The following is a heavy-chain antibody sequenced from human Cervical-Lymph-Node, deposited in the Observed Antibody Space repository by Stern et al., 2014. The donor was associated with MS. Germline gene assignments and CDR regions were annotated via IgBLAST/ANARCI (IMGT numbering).Heavy chain of an antibody. D-gene: IGHD2-21*01. J-gene: IGHJ4*02. CDR3: AAHSQVWLPFDH. CDR2: IYYSGST. CDR1: GGPFTTYY. Sequence: QVQLQESGPGLVKPSDTLSLTCTVSGGPFTTYYCSWIRQSPGQGLEWMGFIYYSGSTDYSPSHKSRAIISVDTSKNHFSLKMNSVTAADTAVYYCAAHSQVWLPFDHWGRGTLVTVSS. V-gene: IGHV4-59*07.